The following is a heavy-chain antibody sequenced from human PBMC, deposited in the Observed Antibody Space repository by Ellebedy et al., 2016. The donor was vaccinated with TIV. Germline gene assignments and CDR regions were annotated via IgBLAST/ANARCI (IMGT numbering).Heavy chain of an antibody. CDR1: GFTFKSYT. CDR2: ISPGSTYI. CDR3: ARDASGSYYAEFVWFDP. D-gene: IGHD3-10*01. V-gene: IGHV3-21*01. J-gene: IGHJ5*02. Sequence: GGSLRLSXAASGFTFKSYTMNWLRQAPGKGLEWVSSISPGSTYIYYADSVKGRFTISRDNAKNSVYLQMNSLRAEDTAVYYCARDASGSYYAEFVWFDPWGQGTLVTVSS.